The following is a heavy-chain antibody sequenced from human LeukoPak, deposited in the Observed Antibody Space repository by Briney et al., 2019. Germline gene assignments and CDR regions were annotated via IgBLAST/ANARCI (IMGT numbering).Heavy chain of an antibody. CDR1: GYTFTSYA. CDR2: ISAYNGNT. J-gene: IGHJ6*03. CDR3: ARDSLYCSSTTCRYYNYYYMDV. D-gene: IGHD2-2*01. Sequence: ASVKVSCKASGYTFTSYAFRWVRQAPGQGLEWMGWISAYNGNTKYAQNFQGRVTMTTDTSTSTAYMELRSLRSDDTAVYYCARDSLYCSSTTCRYYNYYYMDVWGKGTTVTVSS. V-gene: IGHV1-18*01.